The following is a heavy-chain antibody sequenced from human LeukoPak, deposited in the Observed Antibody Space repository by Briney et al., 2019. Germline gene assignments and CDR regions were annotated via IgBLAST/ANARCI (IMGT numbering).Heavy chain of an antibody. CDR2: ISYTGST. J-gene: IGHJ6*02. V-gene: IGHV4-30-4*01. D-gene: IGHD2-21*02. Sequence: PSETLSLTCTVSGDSIISQDYYWNWIRQSPERGLEWIGYISYTGSTSYNPSLESRVAISADTSKNQISLRLTSAAASDSAVYYCARDQKVLSQGAYCFDGLDVWGHGTTVTVTS. CDR3: ARDQKVLSQGAYCFDGLDV. CDR1: GDSIISQDYY.